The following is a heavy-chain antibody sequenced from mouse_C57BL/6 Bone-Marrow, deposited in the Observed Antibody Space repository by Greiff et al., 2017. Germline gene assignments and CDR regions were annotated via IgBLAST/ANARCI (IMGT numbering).Heavy chain of an antibody. CDR3: ASIPVITTVDYFDY. V-gene: IGHV5-6*01. CDR1: GFTFSSYG. D-gene: IGHD1-1*01. J-gene: IGHJ2*01. Sequence: EVQRVESGGDLVKPGGSLKLSCAASGFTFSSYGMSWVRQTPDKRLEWVATISSGGSYTYYPASVKGRFTISRDNAKNTLYLQMSSLKSEDTAMYYCASIPVITTVDYFDYWGQGTTLTVSS. CDR2: ISSGGSYT.